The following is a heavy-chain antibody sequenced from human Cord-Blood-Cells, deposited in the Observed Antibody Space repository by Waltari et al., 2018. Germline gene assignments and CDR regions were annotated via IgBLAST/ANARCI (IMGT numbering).Heavy chain of an antibody. CDR3: ARSSTGYCSSTSCYAFDI. J-gene: IGHJ3*02. Sequence: QLQLQESGPGLVKPSETLSLTCTVSGGSISLSSYYWCWIRQPPGTGLVWIGSIYYSGSTYYNPSLKSRVTISVDTSKNQFSLKLSSVTAADTAVYYCARSSTGYCSSTSCYAFDIWGQGTMVTVSS. D-gene: IGHD2-2*03. CDR1: GGSISLSSYY. CDR2: IYYSGST. V-gene: IGHV4-39*01.